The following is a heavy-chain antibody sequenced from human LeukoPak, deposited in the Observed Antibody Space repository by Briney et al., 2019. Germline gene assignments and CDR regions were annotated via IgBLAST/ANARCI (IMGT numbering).Heavy chain of an antibody. Sequence: GGSLRLSCAASGFTFSFYTMNWVRQAPGKGLEWVSSISSSSSYIYYADSVKGRFTISRDNAKDSLYLQMNSLRAEDTAVYYCARDRYCSGGSCRDYWGQGTLVTVSS. CDR2: ISSSSSYI. V-gene: IGHV3-21*01. CDR3: ARDRYCSGGSCRDY. D-gene: IGHD2-15*01. CDR1: GFTFSFYT. J-gene: IGHJ4*02.